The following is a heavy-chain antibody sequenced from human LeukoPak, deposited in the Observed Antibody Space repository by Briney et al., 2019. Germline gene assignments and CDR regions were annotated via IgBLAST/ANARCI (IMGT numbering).Heavy chain of an antibody. CDR1: GYTFTSYD. J-gene: IGHJ3*02. V-gene: IGHV1-8*03. CDR3: ARERAYYYDSSGYYDSRAAFDI. D-gene: IGHD3-22*01. CDR2: MNPNSGNT. Sequence: ASVKVSCKASGYTFTSYDINWVRQATGQGLEWMGWMNPNSGNTGYAQKFQGRVTITRNTSISTAYMELSSLRSEDTAVYYCARERAYYYDSSGYYDSRAAFDIWGQGTMVTVSS.